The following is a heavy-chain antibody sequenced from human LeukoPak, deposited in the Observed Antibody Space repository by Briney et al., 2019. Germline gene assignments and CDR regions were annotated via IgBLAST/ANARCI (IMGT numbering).Heavy chain of an antibody. J-gene: IGHJ4*02. CDR3: AKGQGGDFWSGSAYCD. Sequence: GGSLRLSCAASGFTFSTYAMTWVRQAPGKGLEWVSGISGSGDSTYYADSVKGRFTISRDNSKNTLYLQMNSLRAEDTAVYYCAKGQGGDFWSGSAYCDWGQGTLVTVSS. CDR1: GFTFSTYA. CDR2: ISGSGDST. V-gene: IGHV3-23*01. D-gene: IGHD3-3*01.